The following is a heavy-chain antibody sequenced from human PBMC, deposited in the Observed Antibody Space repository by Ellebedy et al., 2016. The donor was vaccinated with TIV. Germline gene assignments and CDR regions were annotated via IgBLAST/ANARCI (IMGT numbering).Heavy chain of an antibody. CDR3: ARHGSGSYGNGRDV. J-gene: IGHJ6*02. D-gene: IGHD3-10*01. V-gene: IGHV4-59*08. CDR2: IYYSGST. Sequence: SETLSLTXAVYGASFSGYYWTWIRQPPGKGLEWIGYIYYSGSTNYNPSLKSRVTISVDTSKNQFSLKLSSVTAADTAVYYCARHGSGSYGNGRDVWGQGTTVTVSS. CDR1: GASFSGYY.